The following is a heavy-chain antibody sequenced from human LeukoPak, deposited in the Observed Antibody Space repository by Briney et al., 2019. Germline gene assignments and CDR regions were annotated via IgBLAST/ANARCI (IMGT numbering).Heavy chain of an antibody. CDR1: GDSVSSNSAA. V-gene: IGHV6-1*01. CDR2: TYYRSKWYN. D-gene: IGHD4-17*01. CDR3: ARDFYPATVTTYYGMDV. Sequence: SQTLSLTCAISGDSVSSNSAAWNWIGQSPSRGLEWLGRTYYRSKWYNDYAVSVKSRITINPDTSKNQFSLQLNSVTPEDTAVYYCARDFYPATVTTYYGMDVWGQGTTVTVSS. J-gene: IGHJ6*02.